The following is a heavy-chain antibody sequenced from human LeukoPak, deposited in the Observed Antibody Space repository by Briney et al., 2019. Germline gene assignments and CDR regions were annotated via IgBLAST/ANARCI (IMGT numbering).Heavy chain of an antibody. CDR1: GYTFTGYY. CDR2: INPNSGGT. CDR3: ARDPPYSSSLDY. Sequence: ASVKVSCKASGYTFTGYYMHWVRQAPGQGPEWMGWINPNSGGTNYAQKFQGRVTMTRDTSISTAYMELSRLRSDDTAVYYCARDPPYSSSLDYWGQGTLVTVSS. J-gene: IGHJ4*02. D-gene: IGHD6-6*01. V-gene: IGHV1-2*02.